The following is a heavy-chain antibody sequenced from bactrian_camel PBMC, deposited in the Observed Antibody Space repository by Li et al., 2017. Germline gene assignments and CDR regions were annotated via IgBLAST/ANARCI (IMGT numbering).Heavy chain of an antibody. Sequence: HVQLVESGGGSVQAGGSLRLSCAVSGESASQRCMGWFRQAPGKQREGVAAFYTGGGSTYYAESVKGRFILSQDNAKNMVYLQMNNLEPEDTAVYYCSADPAGNEVYCQMKAGVPGNYHGHWGQGTQVTVS. CDR2: FYTGGGST. J-gene: IGHJ4*01. CDR1: GESASQRC. D-gene: IGHD6*01. V-gene: IGHV3S1*01. CDR3: SADPAGNEVYCQMKAGVPGNYHGH.